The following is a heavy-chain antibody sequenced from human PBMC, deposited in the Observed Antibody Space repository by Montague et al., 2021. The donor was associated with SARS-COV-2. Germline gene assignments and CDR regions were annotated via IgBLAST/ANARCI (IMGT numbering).Heavy chain of an antibody. D-gene: IGHD1-1*01. J-gene: IGHJ4*02. Sequence: SETLSLTYAVYGGSFSDYHWTWIRQSPGGGLEWIGQINHGGSTKYNPSLKSRVTISIDTSKNQFSLKLTSVTAADTAVYYCARGAPGYWGQGTLVTVSS. V-gene: IGHV4-34*01. CDR2: INHGGST. CDR1: GGSFSDYH. CDR3: ARGAPGY.